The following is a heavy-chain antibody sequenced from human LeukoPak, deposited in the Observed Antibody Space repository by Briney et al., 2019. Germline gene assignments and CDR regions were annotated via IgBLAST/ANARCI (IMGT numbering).Heavy chain of an antibody. CDR2: ISSSSSYI. Sequence: KPGGSLRLSCAASGFTFSSYSMNWVRQAPGKGLEWVSSISSSSSYIYYADSVKGRFTISRDNAKNSLYLQMNSLRAEDTAVYYFARDPPKTQILRYFDLWGRGTLATVSS. CDR1: GFTFSSYS. J-gene: IGHJ2*01. CDR3: ARDPPKTQILRYFDL. V-gene: IGHV3-21*01.